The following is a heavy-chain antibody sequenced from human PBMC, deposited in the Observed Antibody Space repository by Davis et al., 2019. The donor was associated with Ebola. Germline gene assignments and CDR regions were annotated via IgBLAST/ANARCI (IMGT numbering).Heavy chain of an antibody. CDR2: IKQDGSEK. CDR1: GFTFSRYW. Sequence: GESLKISCAASGFTFSRYWTNWVRQAPGKGLEWVANIKQDGSEKYYVDSVKGRFTISRDNAKNSLYLQMDSLRAEDSAVYYCARDNWNYVGFDYWGQGTLVTVSS. D-gene: IGHD1-7*01. V-gene: IGHV3-7*01. J-gene: IGHJ4*02. CDR3: ARDNWNYVGFDY.